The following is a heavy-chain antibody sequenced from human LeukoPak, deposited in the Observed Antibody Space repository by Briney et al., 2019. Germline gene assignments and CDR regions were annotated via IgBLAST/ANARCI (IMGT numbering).Heavy chain of an antibody. Sequence: NAGGSLRLSCSASGFIFSDYNFHWVRQAPGKGLEWLASVSTDSTFIYYADSVKGRFTISRDNAKNSLYLQMNSLRAEDTAVFHCARDRLGTFDSWGQGVLVTVSS. D-gene: IGHD1-7*01. J-gene: IGHJ4*02. V-gene: IGHV3-21*06. CDR3: ARDRLGTFDS. CDR1: GFIFSDYN. CDR2: VSTDSTFI.